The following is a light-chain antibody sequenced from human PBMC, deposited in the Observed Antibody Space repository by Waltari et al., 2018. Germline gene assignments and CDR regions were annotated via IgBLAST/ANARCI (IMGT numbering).Light chain of an antibody. V-gene: IGLV3-21*02. J-gene: IGLJ2*01. CDR2: GDS. CDR3: QVWDPNSDRQV. CDR1: NIRSKN. Sequence: SYVVTQPPSVSVAPGQTTTITCEGDNIRSKNVNWYQQEPGQAPVVVGYGDSDRPSGIPERCAGSNAGNTATLTISRVEAGDEADYYCQVWDPNSDRQVFGGGTKLTVL.